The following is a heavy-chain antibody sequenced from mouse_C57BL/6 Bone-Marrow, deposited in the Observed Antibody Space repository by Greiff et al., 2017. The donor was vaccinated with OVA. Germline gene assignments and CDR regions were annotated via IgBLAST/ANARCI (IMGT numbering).Heavy chain of an antibody. CDR2: ISDGGRYP. CDR1: GFTFSSYA. D-gene: IGHD4-1*01. J-gene: IGHJ1*03. V-gene: IGHV5-4*01. CDR3: AREGDWEGYFDV. Sequence: EVKLEESGGGLVKPGGSLKLSCAASGFTFSSYAMSWVRQTPEKRLEWVATISDGGRYPYYPDTVKGRFTISRDNAKNNLYLQMSHLKSEDTAMYDCAREGDWEGYFDVWGTGTTVTVSS.